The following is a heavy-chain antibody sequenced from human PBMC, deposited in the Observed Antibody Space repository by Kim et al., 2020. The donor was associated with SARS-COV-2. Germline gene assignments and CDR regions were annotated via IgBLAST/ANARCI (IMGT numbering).Heavy chain of an antibody. CDR3: ARVLPIRYFDWLGKPDIGYFDY. CDR2: INHSGST. V-gene: IGHV4-34*01. CDR1: GGSFSGYY. J-gene: IGHJ4*02. Sequence: SETLSLTCAVYGGSFSGYYWSWIRQPPGKGLEWIGEINHSGSTNYNPSLKSRVTISVDTSKNQFSLKLSSVTAADTAVYYCARVLPIRYFDWLGKPDIGYFDYWGQGTLVTVSS. D-gene: IGHD3-9*01.